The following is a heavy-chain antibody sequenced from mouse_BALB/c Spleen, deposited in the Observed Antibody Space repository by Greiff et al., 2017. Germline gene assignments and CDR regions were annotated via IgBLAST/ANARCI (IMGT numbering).Heavy chain of an antibody. CDR3: ARSSYAPFDY. D-gene: IGHD6-1*01. V-gene: IGHV14-3*02. CDR2: IDPANGNT. Sequence: DVKLVESGAELVKPGASVKLSCTASGFNIKDTYMHWVKQRPEQGLEWIGRIDPANGNTKYDPKFQGKATITADTSSNTAYLQLSSLTSEDTAVYYCARSSYAPFDYWGQGTTLTVSS. CDR1: GFNIKDTY. J-gene: IGHJ2*01.